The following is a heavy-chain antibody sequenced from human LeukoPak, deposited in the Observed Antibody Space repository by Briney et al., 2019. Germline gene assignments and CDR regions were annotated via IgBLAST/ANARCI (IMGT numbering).Heavy chain of an antibody. CDR2: LIPIFGAT. D-gene: IGHD4-17*01. CDR3: AAGDPFNYYMDR. J-gene: IGHJ6*03. V-gene: IGHV1-69*05. CDR1: GGTFSGHG. Sequence: SVKVSCKASGGTFSGHGISWVRQAPGQGLEWMGGLIPIFGATNYTQRFQGRITITTDESTTTAYMELSGLTSEDTAVYFCAAGDPFNYYMDRWGKGTTVTVFS.